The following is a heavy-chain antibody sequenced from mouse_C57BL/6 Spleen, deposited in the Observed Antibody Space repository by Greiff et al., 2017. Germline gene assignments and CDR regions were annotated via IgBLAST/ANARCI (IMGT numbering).Heavy chain of an antibody. CDR2: IYPGSGST. J-gene: IGHJ2*01. V-gene: IGHV1-55*01. D-gene: IGHD3-2*02. CDR1: GYTFTSYW. Sequence: QVQLKQPGAELVKPGASVKMSCKASGYTFTSYWITWVKQRPGQGLEWIGDIYPGSGSTNYNEKFKSKATLTVDTSSSTAYMQLSSLTAEDAAVYYCARADSSGHGDYWGQGTTLTVSS. CDR3: ARADSSGHGDY.